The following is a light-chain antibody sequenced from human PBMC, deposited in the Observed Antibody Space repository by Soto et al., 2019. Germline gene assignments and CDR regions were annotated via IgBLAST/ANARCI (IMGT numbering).Light chain of an antibody. CDR1: QSISSW. V-gene: IGKV1-5*01. CDR3: QQSYSTPRIT. J-gene: IGKJ5*01. Sequence: GDRVTITCRASQSISSWLAWYQQKPGKAPKFLIYDASNLESGVPSRFSGSGSGTEFTLTISSLQPDDFATYYCQQSYSTPRITFGQGTRLEIK. CDR2: DAS.